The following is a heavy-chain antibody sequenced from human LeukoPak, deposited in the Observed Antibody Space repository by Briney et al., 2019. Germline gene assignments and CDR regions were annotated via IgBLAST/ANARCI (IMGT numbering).Heavy chain of an antibody. D-gene: IGHD6-13*01. J-gene: IGHJ4*02. Sequence: ASVKLSCKASGYTFTGYYMHWVRQAPGQGLEWMGWIDPNSGGTNYAQKFQGRVTMTRDTSISTAYMELSRLRSDDTAVYYCERVPRAAAGTSLDYWGQGTLVTVSS. CDR3: ERVPRAAAGTSLDY. CDR2: IDPNSGGT. CDR1: GYTFTGYY. V-gene: IGHV1-2*02.